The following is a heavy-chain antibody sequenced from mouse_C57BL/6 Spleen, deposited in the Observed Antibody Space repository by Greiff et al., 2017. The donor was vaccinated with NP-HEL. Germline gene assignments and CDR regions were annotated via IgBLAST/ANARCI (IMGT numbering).Heavy chain of an antibody. CDR2: IYPRDGST. D-gene: IGHD2-4*01. V-gene: IGHV1-78*01. CDR3: ARGDDDYDEDYYAMDY. Sequence: VQLQQSDAELVKPGASVKISCKVSGYTFTDHTIHWMKQRPEQGLEWIGYIYPRDGSTKYNEKFKGKATLTADKSSSTAYMQLNSLTSEDSAVYFCARGDDDYDEDYYAMDYWGQGTSVTVSS. CDR1: GYTFTDHT. J-gene: IGHJ4*01.